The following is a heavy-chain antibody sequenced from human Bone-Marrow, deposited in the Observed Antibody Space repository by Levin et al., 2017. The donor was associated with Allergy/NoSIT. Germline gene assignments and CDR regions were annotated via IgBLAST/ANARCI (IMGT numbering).Heavy chain of an antibody. D-gene: IGHD6-19*01. J-gene: IGHJ4*02. V-gene: IGHV3-23*01. Sequence: QAGGSLRLSCAASGFTFSSYAMSWVRQAPGKGLEWVSIISGSGGSTYYGDSVKGRCTISRDNSKNTLFLQMNSLRAEDTAVYYCASRHSSGYFDYWGQGTLVTVSS. CDR1: GFTFSSYA. CDR3: ASRHSSGYFDY. CDR2: ISGSGGST.